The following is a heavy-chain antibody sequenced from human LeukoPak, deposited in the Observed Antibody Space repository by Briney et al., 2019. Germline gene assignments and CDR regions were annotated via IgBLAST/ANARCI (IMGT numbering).Heavy chain of an antibody. J-gene: IGHJ5*01. CDR3: ARLLWSEKPFLDS. Sequence: PSETLSLTCTVSGXSISSYYWSWIRQPPGKGREYIGYTHSNGNSNYNPSLKSRATMSIDTSQNQVSLKLTTVTAADTAVYYCARLLWSEKPFLDSWGQGTLVTVSS. CDR2: THSNGNS. D-gene: IGHD2-8*02. CDR1: GXSISSYY. V-gene: IGHV4-59*08.